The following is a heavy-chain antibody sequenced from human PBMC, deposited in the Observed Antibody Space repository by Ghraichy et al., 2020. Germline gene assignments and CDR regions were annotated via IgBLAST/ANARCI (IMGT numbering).Heavy chain of an antibody. V-gene: IGHV3-11*06. CDR1: GFTFSATY. J-gene: IGHJ4*02. CDR2: ISGSSTDT. CDR3: ARDPSSSYYGDYFQS. D-gene: IGHD6-13*01. Sequence: GGSLRLSCATSGFTFSATYMSWIRQAPGKGLEWLSYISGSSTDTNYADSVRGRFTVSRDNAKNSLYLQMHSLRDDDTALYYCARDPSSSYYGDYFQSWGQGALVTVSS.